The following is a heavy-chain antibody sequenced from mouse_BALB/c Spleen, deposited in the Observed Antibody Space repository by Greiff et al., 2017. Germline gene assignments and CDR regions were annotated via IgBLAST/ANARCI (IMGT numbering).Heavy chain of an antibody. V-gene: IGHV5-17*02. D-gene: IGHD2-2*01. CDR1: GFTFSSFG. J-gene: IGHJ4*01. CDR3: ARIDGYDLYYAMDY. Sequence: EVKLMESGGGLVQPGGSRKLSCAASGFTFSSFGMHWVRQAPEKGLEWVAYISSGSSTIYYADTVKGRFTISRDNPKNTLFLQMTSLRSEDTAMYYCARIDGYDLYYAMDYWGQGTSVTVSS. CDR2: ISSGSSTI.